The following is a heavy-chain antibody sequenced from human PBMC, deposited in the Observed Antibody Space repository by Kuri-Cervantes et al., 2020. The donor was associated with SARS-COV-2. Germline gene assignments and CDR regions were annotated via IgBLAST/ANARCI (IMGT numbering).Heavy chain of an antibody. J-gene: IGHJ3*02. Sequence: GESLKISCAASGFTFDDYAMHWVRQAPGKGLEWVANIKQDGSEKYYVDSVKGRFTISRDNAKNSLYLQMNSLRAEDTAVYYCARVSSSSSPAFDIWGQGTMVTVSS. CDR3: ARVSSSSSPAFDI. CDR1: GFTFDDYA. D-gene: IGHD6-6*01. V-gene: IGHV3-7*01. CDR2: IKQDGSEK.